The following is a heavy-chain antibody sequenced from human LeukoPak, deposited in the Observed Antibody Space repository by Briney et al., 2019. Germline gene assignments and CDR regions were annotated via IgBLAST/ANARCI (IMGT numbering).Heavy chain of an antibody. D-gene: IGHD6-13*01. CDR1: GVTFSSHG. CDR3: AKEGQTPYSSKFSFDY. CDR2: ISSGGTTT. J-gene: IGHJ4*02. V-gene: IGHV3-30*18. Sequence: GGPLRPSCAASGVTFSSHGMHWVRQAPGKGLEWVAVISSGGTTTYYADSVKGRFIISRVNSKNTLYLQMNSLRIEDTAVYYCAKEGQTPYSSKFSFDYWGQGTLVTVSS.